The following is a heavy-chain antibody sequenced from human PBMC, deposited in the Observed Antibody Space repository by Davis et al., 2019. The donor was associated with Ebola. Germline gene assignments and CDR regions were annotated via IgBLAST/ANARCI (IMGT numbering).Heavy chain of an antibody. CDR2: MNEDGSDK. CDR3: ARDYWRSGEY. D-gene: IGHD1-1*01. Sequence: PGGSLRLSCEVSGFTFSDYYMSWIRQAPGKGLEWVALMNEDGSDKHYVDSVKGRFTVSRDNGKNLLYLHMDSLRAEDTAVYYCARDYWRSGEYWGQGTLVTVSS. CDR1: GFTFSDYY. V-gene: IGHV3-7*01. J-gene: IGHJ4*02.